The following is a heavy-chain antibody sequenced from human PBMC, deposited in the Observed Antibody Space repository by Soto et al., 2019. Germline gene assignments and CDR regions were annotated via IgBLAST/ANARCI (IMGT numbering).Heavy chain of an antibody. D-gene: IGHD3-22*01. Sequence: RQPPGKGLEWIGSIYYSGSTYYNPSLKSRVTISVDRSKNQFSLKLSSVTAADTAVYYCARGGVDYYDSSGYYFSPYYFDYWGQGTLVTVSS. V-gene: IGHV4-39*07. J-gene: IGHJ4*02. CDR3: ARGGVDYYDSSGYYFSPYYFDY. CDR2: IYYSGST.